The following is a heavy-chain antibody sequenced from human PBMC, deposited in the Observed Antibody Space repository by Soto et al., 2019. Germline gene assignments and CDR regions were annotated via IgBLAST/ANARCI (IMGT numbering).Heavy chain of an antibody. CDR2: INSDGSST. D-gene: IGHD6-19*01. Sequence: EVQLVESGGGLVQPGGSLRLSCAASGFTFSSYWMHWVRQAPGKGLVWVSRINSDGSSTSYADYVKGRFTISRDNAKNTLNLQMTSLRAEDTAVYYCAREDSSGWYGTGNGYFDYWGQGALVTVSS. CDR3: AREDSSGWYGTGNGYFDY. V-gene: IGHV3-74*01. J-gene: IGHJ4*02. CDR1: GFTFSSYW.